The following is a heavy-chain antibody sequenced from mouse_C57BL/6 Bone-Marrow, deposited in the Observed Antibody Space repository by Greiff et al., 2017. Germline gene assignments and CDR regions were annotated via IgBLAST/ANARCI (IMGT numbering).Heavy chain of an antibody. CDR3: ARGAGGY. J-gene: IGHJ2*01. Sequence: QVQLQQPGAELVRPGTSVKVSCKASGYAFTNYLIEWVKQRPGQGLEWIGVINPGSGGTNYNEKFKGKATMTADKSSSTAYMQLSSLTSEDSAVYFCARGAGGYWGQGTTLTGAS. D-gene: IGHD6-1*01. CDR2: INPGSGGT. CDR1: GYAFTNYL. V-gene: IGHV1-54*01.